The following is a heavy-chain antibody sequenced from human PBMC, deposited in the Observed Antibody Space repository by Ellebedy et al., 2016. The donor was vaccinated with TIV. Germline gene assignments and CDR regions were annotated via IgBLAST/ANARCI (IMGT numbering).Heavy chain of an antibody. CDR1: GGSVSSGSHY. Sequence: SETLSFTCTVSGGSVSSGSHYWNWIRQPPGTGLEWIGYSYYIGTTNYNPSLKSRVTISEDTSKNQFSLRLSSVTAADTAVYYCAGGSYTPYGMDVWGRGTTVIVSS. V-gene: IGHV4-61*01. CDR2: SYYIGTT. J-gene: IGHJ6*02. D-gene: IGHD1-26*01. CDR3: AGGSYTPYGMDV.